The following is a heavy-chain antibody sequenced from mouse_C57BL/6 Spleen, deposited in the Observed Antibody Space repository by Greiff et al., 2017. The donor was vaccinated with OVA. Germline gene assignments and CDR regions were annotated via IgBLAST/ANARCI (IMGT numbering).Heavy chain of an antibody. CDR3: ARAWTAQANPNYYAMDY. CDR1: GFTFSDYG. J-gene: IGHJ4*01. CDR2: ISSGSSTI. D-gene: IGHD3-2*02. Sequence: EVQGVESGGGLVKPGGSLKLSCAASGFTFSDYGMHWVRQAPEKGLEWVAYISSGSSTIYYADTVKGRFTISRDNAKNTLFLQMTSLRSEDTAMYYCARAWTAQANPNYYAMDYWGQGTSVTVSS. V-gene: IGHV5-17*01.